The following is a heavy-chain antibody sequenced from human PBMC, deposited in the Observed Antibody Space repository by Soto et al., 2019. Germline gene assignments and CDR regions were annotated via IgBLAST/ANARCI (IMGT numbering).Heavy chain of an antibody. CDR2: ISGYNGNT. CDR3: AREGPAPYYYYGMDV. J-gene: IGHJ6*02. Sequence: QVQLVQSRGEVKKPGASVKVSCKTSGYSFTTYGIRWVRQAPGQGLEWLGWISGYNGNTNYAQNLQGRVTMTTDTSTSTAYMELRSLRSDDTAVYYCAREGPAPYYYYGMDVWGQGSTVTVAS. CDR1: GYSFTTYG. V-gene: IGHV1-18*01.